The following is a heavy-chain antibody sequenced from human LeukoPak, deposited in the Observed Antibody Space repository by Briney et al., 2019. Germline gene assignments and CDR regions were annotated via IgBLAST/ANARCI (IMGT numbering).Heavy chain of an antibody. Sequence: GGSLTLSCVASGFTVSSNYMTWVRQPPGKGLEWVSIIYSGGDTYYADSVKGRFTISRDNSKNTVYHQMDSLRAEDTAVYYCASGTAVTTAFDCGGQGPLVTVSS. D-gene: IGHD4-17*01. CDR1: GFTVSSNY. CDR2: IYSGGDT. J-gene: IGHJ4*02. CDR3: ASGTAVTTAFDC. V-gene: IGHV3-66*01.